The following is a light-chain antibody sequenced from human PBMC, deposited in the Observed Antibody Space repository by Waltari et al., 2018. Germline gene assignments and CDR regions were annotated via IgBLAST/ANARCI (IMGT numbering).Light chain of an antibody. Sequence: QSILTQSPSASGTPGQRVTISCSGSNSNIGSRAVTWYQQLPGMAPKLVMYGNNPRPSGVPARVPGSKAGTSASLAISGLQSEDEADYYCATWDDRLNWVFGGGTKLTVL. CDR2: GNN. CDR3: ATWDDRLNWV. CDR1: NSNIGSRA. J-gene: IGLJ3*02. V-gene: IGLV1-44*01.